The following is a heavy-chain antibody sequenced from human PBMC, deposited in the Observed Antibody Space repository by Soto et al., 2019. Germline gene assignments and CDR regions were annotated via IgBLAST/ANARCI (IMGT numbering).Heavy chain of an antibody. J-gene: IGHJ4*02. CDR3: ARAGGIAAAGPY. V-gene: IGHV1-3*01. CDR1: GYTFTIYA. Sequence: GASVKVSCKASGYTFTIYAMHCVLQSPGQRLDWMGCINAGNGNTKYSQKFQGRVTITRDTSASTAYMELSSLRSEDTAVYYCARAGGIAAAGPYWGQGTLVTVSS. D-gene: IGHD6-13*01. CDR2: INAGNGNT.